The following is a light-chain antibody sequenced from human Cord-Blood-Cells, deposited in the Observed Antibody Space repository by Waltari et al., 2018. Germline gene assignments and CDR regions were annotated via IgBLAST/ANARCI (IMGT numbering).Light chain of an antibody. Sequence: DPVSISCRMSQGFSSYLAWYQQKPGKAPELLIYAASTSQSGVPSRFSGSGTGTXXXLTISCLQPEXFATXXCQQYYSFPFTFGPGTKVDIK. V-gene: IGKV1D-8*01. CDR2: AAS. J-gene: IGKJ3*01. CDR1: QGFSSY. CDR3: QQYYSFPFT.